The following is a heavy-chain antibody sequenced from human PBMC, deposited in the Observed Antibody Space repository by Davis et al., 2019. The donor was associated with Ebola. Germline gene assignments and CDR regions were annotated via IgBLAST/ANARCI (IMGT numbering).Heavy chain of an antibody. CDR3: ARDVSSYYYDSSGYGVNYYGMDV. V-gene: IGHV4-31*03. CDR2: IYYSGST. J-gene: IGHJ6*02. Sequence: MPSETLSLTCTVSGGSISSGGYYWSWIRQHPGKGLEWIGYIYYSGSTYYNPSLKSRVTISVDTSKNQFSLKLSSVTAADTAVYYCARDVSSYYYDSSGYGVNYYGMDVWGQGTTVTVSS. CDR1: GGSISSGGYY. D-gene: IGHD3-22*01.